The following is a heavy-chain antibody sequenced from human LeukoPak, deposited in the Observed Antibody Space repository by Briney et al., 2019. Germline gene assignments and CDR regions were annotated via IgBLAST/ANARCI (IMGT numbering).Heavy chain of an antibody. CDR2: MSGSGDRT. D-gene: IGHD3-16*01. CDR1: GFTFRNYA. V-gene: IGHV3-23*01. J-gene: IGHJ4*02. CDR3: AKEAFGTSTYYFDH. Sequence: PGGSLRLSCAVSGFTFRNYAMSWVRQAPGKGLEWVSGMSGSGDRTYYADSVKGRFTISRDNSMNTLYLQMNSLRADDTAVYYCAKEAFGTSTYYFDHWGQGNLVTASS.